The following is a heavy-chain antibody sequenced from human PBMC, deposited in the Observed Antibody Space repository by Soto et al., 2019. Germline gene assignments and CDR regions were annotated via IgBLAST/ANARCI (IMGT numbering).Heavy chain of an antibody. V-gene: IGHV3-21*02. CDR3: ARLLGYCSSARCSWEGDDY. CDR2: ISSSSSYI. CDR1: GFTFSSYS. D-gene: IGHD2-2*01. J-gene: IGHJ4*02. Sequence: EVQLVESGGGLVKPGGSLRLSCAASGFTFSSYSMNWVRQAPGKGLEWVSSISSSSSYIDYADSVKGRFTISRDNAKNSLYLQMNSLRAEDTAVYYCARLLGYCSSARCSWEGDDYWGQGTLVTVSS.